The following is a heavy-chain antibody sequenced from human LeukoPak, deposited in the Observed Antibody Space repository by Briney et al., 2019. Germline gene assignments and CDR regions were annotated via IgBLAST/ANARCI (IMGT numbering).Heavy chain of an antibody. CDR2: IYWHDDK. Sequence: SGPTLVNPTQTVTLTCTFSGFSLSTGGVGVGVGWIRQPPGKARDWLALIYWHDDKRYSPSLTSRLTITKDTSKNQVVLTMTNMDPADTATYYCAHPGGPGSFDVWGQGTVVTVSS. CDR3: AHPGGPGSFDV. D-gene: IGHD3-10*01. J-gene: IGHJ3*01. CDR1: GFSLSTGGVGVG. V-gene: IGHV2-5*01.